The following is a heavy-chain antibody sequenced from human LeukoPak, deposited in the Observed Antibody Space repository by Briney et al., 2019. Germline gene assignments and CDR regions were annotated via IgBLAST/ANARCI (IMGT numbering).Heavy chain of an antibody. J-gene: IGHJ3*02. CDR2: INPNSGGT. V-gene: IGHV1-2*02. Sequence: ASVKVSCKASGCTFTGYYMHWVRQAPGQGLEWMGWINPNSGGTNYAQKFQGRVTMTKDTSISTAYMELSRLRSDDTAVYYCARGYCSSTSCYGGGDAFDIWGQGTMVTVSS. CDR1: GCTFTGYY. CDR3: ARGYCSSTSCYGGGDAFDI. D-gene: IGHD2-2*01.